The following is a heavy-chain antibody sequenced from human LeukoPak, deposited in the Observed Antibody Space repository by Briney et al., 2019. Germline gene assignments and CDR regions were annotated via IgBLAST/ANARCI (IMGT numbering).Heavy chain of an antibody. Sequence: GGSLRLSCAASGFTFSNAWMSWVRQAPGKGLEWVGRIKSKTDGGTTDYAAPVKGRFTISRDDSKNTLYLQMNNLKTEDTAVYYCTTLVGATRGFDYWGQGTLVTVSS. J-gene: IGHJ4*02. CDR3: TTLVGATRGFDY. CDR1: GFTFSNAW. CDR2: IKSKTDGGTT. D-gene: IGHD1-26*01. V-gene: IGHV3-15*01.